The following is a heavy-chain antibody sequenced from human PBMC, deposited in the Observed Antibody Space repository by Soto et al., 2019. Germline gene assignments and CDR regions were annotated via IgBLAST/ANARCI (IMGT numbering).Heavy chain of an antibody. CDR3: ARAIFCGRDSCYSFTFDI. V-gene: IGHV3-33*01. CDR1: GFTFSSYG. Sequence: HPGGSLRLSCAASGFTFSSYGMHWVRQAPGKGLEWVAVIWYDGSNKYYADSVKGRFTISRDNSKNTLYLQMNSLRAEDTAVYYCARAIFCGRDSCYSFTFDIWGQGTMVTVSS. J-gene: IGHJ3*02. CDR2: IWYDGSNK. D-gene: IGHD2-15*01.